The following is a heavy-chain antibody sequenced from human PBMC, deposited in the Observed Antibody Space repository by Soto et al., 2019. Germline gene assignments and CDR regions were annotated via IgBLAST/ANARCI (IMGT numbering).Heavy chain of an antibody. V-gene: IGHV3-11*06. CDR2: ISSSSSYT. CDR3: VRDRVPGSGWLNWFDP. Sequence: PGGSLRLSCAASGFTFSDYYMSWIRQAPGKGLEWVSYISSSSSYTNYADSVKGRFTISRDNAKNSLYLQMNSLRAEDTAVYYCVRDRVPGSGWLNWFDPWGQGTLVTVSS. CDR1: GFTFSDYY. J-gene: IGHJ5*02. D-gene: IGHD6-19*01.